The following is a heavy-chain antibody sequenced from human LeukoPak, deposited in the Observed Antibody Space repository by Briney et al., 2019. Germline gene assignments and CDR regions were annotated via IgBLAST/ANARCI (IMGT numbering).Heavy chain of an antibody. Sequence: ASVEVSCKASGYTFTRYAINWVRQAPGQGLEWMGWISAYNGYTNYTQRRQGRVTMTTETSTSTAYMELRSLRSDDTAVYYCARGLQWLAPFDYWGQGTLVTVSS. CDR2: ISAYNGYT. J-gene: IGHJ4*02. D-gene: IGHD6-19*01. CDR1: GYTFTRYA. CDR3: ARGLQWLAPFDY. V-gene: IGHV1-18*01.